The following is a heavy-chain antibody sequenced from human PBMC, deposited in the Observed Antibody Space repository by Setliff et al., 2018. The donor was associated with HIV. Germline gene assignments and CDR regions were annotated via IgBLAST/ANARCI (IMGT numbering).Heavy chain of an antibody. J-gene: IGHJ4*02. CDR3: ARGQYCGGDCYSV. Sequence: ASVKVSCKASGYNFITYGISWVRQAPGQGLEWMGWISAYNGNTNYAQKFQGRVTMTRDTSISTAYMELSRLRSDDTAVYYCARGQYCGGDCYSVWGQGTLVTVSS. V-gene: IGHV1-18*01. CDR1: GYNFITYG. CDR2: ISAYNGNT. D-gene: IGHD2-21*02.